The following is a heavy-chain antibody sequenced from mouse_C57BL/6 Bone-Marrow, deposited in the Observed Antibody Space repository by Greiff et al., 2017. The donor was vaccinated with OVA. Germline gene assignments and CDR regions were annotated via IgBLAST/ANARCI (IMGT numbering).Heavy chain of an antibody. CDR1: GYTFTSYW. D-gene: IGHD1-1*01. CDR2: IYPSDSET. CDR3: ARNYVSSYNFDY. Sequence: VQLQQSGAELVRPGSSVKLSCKASGYTFTSYWMDWVKQRPGQGLEWIGNIYPSDSETHYNQKFKDKATLTVDKSSSTAYMQLSSLTSEDSAVYYCARNYVSSYNFDYWGQGTTLTVSS. J-gene: IGHJ2*01. V-gene: IGHV1-61*01.